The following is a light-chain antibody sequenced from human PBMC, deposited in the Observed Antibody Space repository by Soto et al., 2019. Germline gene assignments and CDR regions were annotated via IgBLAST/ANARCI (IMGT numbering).Light chain of an antibody. CDR1: SSDVGGYNY. CDR3: CSYAGSYTWV. CDR2: DVS. V-gene: IGLV2-11*01. Sequence: QSVLTQPRSVSGSPGQSVTIPCTGTSSDVGGYNYVSWYPQHSGKAPKLMFYDVSKRPSGVPDRFSGSKSGNTASLTISGLQAEDEADYYCCSYAGSYTWVFGGGTKLTVL. J-gene: IGLJ3*02.